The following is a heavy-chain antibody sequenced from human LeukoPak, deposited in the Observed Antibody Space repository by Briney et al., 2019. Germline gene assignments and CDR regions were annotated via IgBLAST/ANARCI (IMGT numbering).Heavy chain of an antibody. D-gene: IGHD2-2*01. CDR3: ARARLVPAAIGYYYYYMDV. CDR2: IRYDGSDK. CDR1: GFTFSRYA. V-gene: IGHV3-30*02. Sequence: GGSLRLSCAASGFTFSRYAMHWVRQAPGKGLEWVAFIRYDGSDKYYADSVKGRFTISRDNSKNTLYLQMNSLRAEDTAVYYCARARLVPAAIGYYYYYMDVWGKGTTVTVSS. J-gene: IGHJ6*03.